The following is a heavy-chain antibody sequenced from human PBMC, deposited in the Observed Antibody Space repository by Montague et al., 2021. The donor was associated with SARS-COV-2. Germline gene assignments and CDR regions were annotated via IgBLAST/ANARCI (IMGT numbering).Heavy chain of an antibody. D-gene: IGHD2-8*01. V-gene: IGHV3-30*18. CDR3: AKDFMSLMVYAMVYYYYGMDV. J-gene: IGHJ6*02. CDR2: ISYDGSNK. CDR1: GFTFSSYG. Sequence: SLRLSCAASGFTFSSYGMHWVRQAPGKRLEWVAVISYDGSNKYYADSVKGRFTISRDNSKNTLYLQMNSLRAEDTAVYYCAKDFMSLMVYAMVYYYYGMDVWGQGTTVTVSS.